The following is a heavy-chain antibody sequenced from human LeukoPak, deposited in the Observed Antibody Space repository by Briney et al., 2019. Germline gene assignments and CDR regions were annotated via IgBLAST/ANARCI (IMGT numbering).Heavy chain of an antibody. Sequence: GGSLRLSCAASGFTFDDYGMSWVRQAPGKGLEWVSGINWNGGSTGYADSVKGRFTISRDNSKNSLYLQMKSLRAEDTALYYCARRGYHDYSGFDYWGQGTLVTVSS. J-gene: IGHJ4*02. V-gene: IGHV3-20*04. CDR1: GFTFDDYG. D-gene: IGHD1-26*01. CDR3: ARRGYHDYSGFDY. CDR2: INWNGGST.